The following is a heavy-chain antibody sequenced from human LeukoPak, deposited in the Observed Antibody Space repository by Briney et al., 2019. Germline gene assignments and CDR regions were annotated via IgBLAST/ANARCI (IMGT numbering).Heavy chain of an antibody. V-gene: IGHV3-49*04. CDR2: IRSKAYGGTT. CDR3: TRGGEEGTFDY. Sequence: PGGSLRLSCAASGFTFSSYWMHWVRQAPGKGLEWVGFIRSKAYGGTTEYAASVKGRFTISRDDSKSIAYLQMNSLKTEDTAVYYCTRGGEEGTFDYWGQGTLVTVSS. J-gene: IGHJ4*02. D-gene: IGHD3-10*01. CDR1: GFTFSSYW.